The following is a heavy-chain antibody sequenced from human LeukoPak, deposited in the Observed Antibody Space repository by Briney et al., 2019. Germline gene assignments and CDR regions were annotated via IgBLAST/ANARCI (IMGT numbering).Heavy chain of an antibody. CDR1: GGSISSGGYS. Sequence: PSETLSLTCAVSGGSISSGGYSWSWIRQPPGKGLEWIGYIYHSGSTYYNPSLKSRVTISVDRSKNQFSLKLSSVTAADTAVYYCAREGNSDGNFDYWGQGTLVTVSS. J-gene: IGHJ4*02. D-gene: IGHD4-23*01. V-gene: IGHV4-30-2*01. CDR3: AREGNSDGNFDY. CDR2: IYHSGST.